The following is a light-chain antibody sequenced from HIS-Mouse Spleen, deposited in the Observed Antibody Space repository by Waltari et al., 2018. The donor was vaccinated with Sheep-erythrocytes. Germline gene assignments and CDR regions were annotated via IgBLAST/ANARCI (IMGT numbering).Light chain of an antibody. CDR2: DVS. CDR1: SSDVGGYNY. V-gene: IGLV2-11*01. Sequence: QSALTQPRSVSGSPGQSVPIPCPGTSSDVGGYNYVSWYQQHPGKAPKLMIYDVSKRPSGVPDRFSGSKSGNTASLTISGLQVEDEADYYCCSYAGSYTYVFGTGTKVTVL. CDR3: CSYAGSYTYV. J-gene: IGLJ1*01.